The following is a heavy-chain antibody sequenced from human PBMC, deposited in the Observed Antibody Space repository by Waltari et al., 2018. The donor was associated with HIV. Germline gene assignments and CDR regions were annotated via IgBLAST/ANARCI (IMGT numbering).Heavy chain of an antibody. CDR1: GGSISSYY. V-gene: IGHV4-4*07. Sequence: QVQLEESGPGLVKPSETLSLTCTVSGGSISSYYWSWIRLPAGKGLEWIGRIYTSGSTNYNPSLNSRVTLSVDTSMNQVSLKLSSVTAADTAVYYCARGLRLGELSLYKYAFDIWGQGTMVTVSS. D-gene: IGHD3-16*02. CDR3: ARGLRLGELSLYKYAFDI. J-gene: IGHJ3*02. CDR2: IYTSGST.